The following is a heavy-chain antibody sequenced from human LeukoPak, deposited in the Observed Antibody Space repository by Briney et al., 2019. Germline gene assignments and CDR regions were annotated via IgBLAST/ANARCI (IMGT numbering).Heavy chain of an antibody. J-gene: IGHJ5*02. CDR2: IYHSGST. Sequence: SETLSLTCAVSGGSISSGGYSWSWIRQPPGKGLEWIGYIYHSGSTYYNPSLKSRVTISVDRSKNQFSLKLSFVTAADTAVYYCARAHSCSSTSCSNWFDPWGQGTLVTVSS. CDR3: ARAHSCSSTSCSNWFDP. CDR1: GGSISSGGYS. D-gene: IGHD2-2*01. V-gene: IGHV4-30-2*01.